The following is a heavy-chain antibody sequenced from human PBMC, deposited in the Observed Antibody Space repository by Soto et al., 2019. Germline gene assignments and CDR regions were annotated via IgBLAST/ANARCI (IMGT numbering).Heavy chain of an antibody. Sequence: EVQLLESGGGVVQPEGSLRLSCAASGFTVSSYAMSWDRQAPGKGLEWVSAISGSGGSTYYADSVKGRFTISRDNSKNTLYLQMNSLRAEDTAVYYYAQGPRLGCGCDCYSAEYFQHCGQGTLVTVSS. CDR2: ISGSGGST. V-gene: IGHV3-23*01. CDR3: AQGPRLGCGCDCYSAEYFQH. D-gene: IGHD2-21*02. J-gene: IGHJ1*01. CDR1: GFTVSSYA.